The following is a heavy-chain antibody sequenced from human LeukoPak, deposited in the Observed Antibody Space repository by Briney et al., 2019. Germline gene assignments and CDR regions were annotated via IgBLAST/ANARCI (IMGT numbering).Heavy chain of an antibody. Sequence: SETLSLTCTVSGGSVSSGSYYWSWIRQPPGKGLEWIRCIYYSGSTNYNPSLKSRVTISVDTSKNQFSLKLSSVTAADTAVYYCAREDIVVVPAADAFDIWGQGTMVTVSS. CDR2: IYYSGST. CDR1: GGSVSSGSYY. D-gene: IGHD2-2*01. CDR3: AREDIVVVPAADAFDI. J-gene: IGHJ3*02. V-gene: IGHV4-61*01.